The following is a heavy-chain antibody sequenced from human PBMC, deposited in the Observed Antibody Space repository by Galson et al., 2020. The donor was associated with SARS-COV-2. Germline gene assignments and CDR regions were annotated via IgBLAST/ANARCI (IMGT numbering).Heavy chain of an antibody. CDR1: GFTFSSYA. D-gene: IGHD5-18*01. V-gene: IGHV3-30*10. Sequence: GESLKISCAASGFTFSSYAMHWVRQAPGKGLEWVAVISYDGSNKYYTDSVKGRFTISRDTSKSTLYLQMNSLRAEDTAVYYCAISGSGYNYVDYWGQGTLVIVSS. J-gene: IGHJ4*02. CDR2: ISYDGSNK. CDR3: AISGSGYNYVDY.